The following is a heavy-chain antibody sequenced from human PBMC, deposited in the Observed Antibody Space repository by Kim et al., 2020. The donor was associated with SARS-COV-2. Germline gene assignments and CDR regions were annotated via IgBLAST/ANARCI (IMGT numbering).Heavy chain of an antibody. CDR3: ARVGAVLTPTYYYNGLGV. Sequence: SETLSLTCTVSGDSISTGASYWSWIRQPAGRGLEWIGRISSSGAVNTHPSLRSRITLSIDRAKNQFSLNLSSVTAADAAVYYCARVGAVLTPTYYYNGLGVWSQGTTVTVSS. J-gene: IGHJ6*02. D-gene: IGHD2-21*02. CDR2: ISSSGAV. CDR1: GDSISTGASY. V-gene: IGHV4-61*02.